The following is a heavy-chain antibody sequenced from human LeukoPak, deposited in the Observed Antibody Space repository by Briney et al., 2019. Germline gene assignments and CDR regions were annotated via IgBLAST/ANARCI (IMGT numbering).Heavy chain of an antibody. Sequence: ASVKVSCKASGYTFTGYYMHWVRQAPGQGLEWMGWINPNSGGTNYAQKFQGRVTMTRDTSISTAYMELSRLRSDDTAVYYCARGGRYCTNGVCSSFDYWGQGTLVTVSS. CDR3: ARGGRYCTNGVCSSFDY. CDR2: INPNSGGT. J-gene: IGHJ4*02. D-gene: IGHD2-8*01. CDR1: GYTFTGYY. V-gene: IGHV1-2*02.